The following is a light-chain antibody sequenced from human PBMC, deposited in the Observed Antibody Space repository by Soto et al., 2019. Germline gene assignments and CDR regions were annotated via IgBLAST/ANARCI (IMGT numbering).Light chain of an antibody. CDR2: SNN. Sequence: QSVLTQPPSASGAPGQRVTISCSGSRANIAANTVNWYQQFPGTAPKLLIYSNNQRPSGVPDRFSGSKSGTSASLAISGLQSVDESDYYCEAWDDNLNGPVFGGGTQLTVL. V-gene: IGLV1-44*01. CDR3: EAWDDNLNGPV. J-gene: IGLJ7*01. CDR1: RANIAANT.